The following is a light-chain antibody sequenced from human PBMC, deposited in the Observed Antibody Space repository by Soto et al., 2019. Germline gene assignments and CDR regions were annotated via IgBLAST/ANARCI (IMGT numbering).Light chain of an antibody. CDR3: QQCSNCPRT. V-gene: IGKV3-11*01. CDR1: QSVSDC. Sequence: EIVLTQSPATLSLSPGERATLSCRASQSVSDCLGWYQQKPGQAPRLLFYSPSYMATGIPARFSGSGSGTDFTLTISSLEPEDFAVYYCQQCSNCPRTFGQGTKVEIK. CDR2: SPS. J-gene: IGKJ1*01.